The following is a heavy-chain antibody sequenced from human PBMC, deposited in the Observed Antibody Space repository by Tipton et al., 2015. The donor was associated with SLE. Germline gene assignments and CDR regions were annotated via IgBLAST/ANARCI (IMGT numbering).Heavy chain of an antibody. CDR2: IYHSGST. Sequence: TLSLTCAVSGYSISSGYYRGWIRQPPGKGLEWIGSIYHSGSTYYNPSLKSRVTISVDTSKNQFSLKLSSVTAADTAVYYCASAVVVNNGWYFDLWGRGTLVTVSS. CDR3: ASAVVVNNGWYFDL. D-gene: IGHD3-22*01. J-gene: IGHJ2*01. V-gene: IGHV4-38-2*01. CDR1: GYSISSGYY.